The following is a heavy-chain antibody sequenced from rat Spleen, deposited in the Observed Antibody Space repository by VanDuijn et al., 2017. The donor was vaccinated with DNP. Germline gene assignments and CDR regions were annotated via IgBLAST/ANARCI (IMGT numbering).Heavy chain of an antibody. CDR3: ARQAGVY. Sequence: EVQLVESGGGLVQPGRSLKLSCAASGFTFSDYNMAWVRQAPKKGLEWVATISYDGSSTYYRDSVKGRFTISRDNAKSTLYLQMDSLRSEDTATYYCARQAGVYWGQGVMVTVSS. V-gene: IGHV5-7*01. CDR2: ISYDGSST. D-gene: IGHD4-2*01. J-gene: IGHJ2*01. CDR1: GFTFSDYN.